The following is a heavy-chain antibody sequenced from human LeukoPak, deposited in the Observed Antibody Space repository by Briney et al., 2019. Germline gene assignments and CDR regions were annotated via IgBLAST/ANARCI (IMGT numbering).Heavy chain of an antibody. CDR3: ARGSAGAIVDSEPHFQH. CDR1: GGSISSGGYY. D-gene: IGHD1-14*01. Sequence: PSETLSLTCTVSGGSISSGGYYWSWIRQHPGKGLEWIGYIYYSGSTYYNPSLKSRVTISVDTSKNQFSLKLSSVTAADTAVYYCARGSAGAIVDSEPHFQHWGQGTLVTVSS. V-gene: IGHV4-31*03. J-gene: IGHJ1*01. CDR2: IYYSGST.